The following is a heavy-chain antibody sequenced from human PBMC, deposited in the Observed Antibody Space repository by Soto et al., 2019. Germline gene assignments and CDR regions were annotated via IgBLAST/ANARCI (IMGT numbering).Heavy chain of an antibody. V-gene: IGHV3-30*18. J-gene: IGHJ4*02. CDR1: GFSFSSYG. CDR2: ISYDGTDE. CDR3: AKRESDWSDHFDY. Sequence: QVQLVESGGGVVQPGRSLRLSCAASGFSFSSYGMHWVRQAPGKGLEWVAMISYDGTDEYYADSVKGRFTISRDNSKNAVYLQMNSLRAEDTAVYYCAKRESDWSDHFDYWGQGTLVTVSS. D-gene: IGHD1-1*01.